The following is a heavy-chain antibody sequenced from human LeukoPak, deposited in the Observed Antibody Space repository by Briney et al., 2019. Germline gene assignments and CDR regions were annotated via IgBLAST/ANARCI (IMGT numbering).Heavy chain of an antibody. J-gene: IGHJ4*02. CDR1: GFTFDDYA. Sequence: PGGSLRLSCAASGFTFDDYAMHWVRQAPGKGLEWVSLISGDGGSTYYEDSVKGRFTISRDNSKNSLYLQMSSLRTEDAALYYCAKDMRSSRGPGDYSGSFYDYWGQGTLVTVSS. V-gene: IGHV3-43*02. D-gene: IGHD1-26*01. CDR2: ISGDGGST. CDR3: AKDMRSSRGPGDYSGSFYDY.